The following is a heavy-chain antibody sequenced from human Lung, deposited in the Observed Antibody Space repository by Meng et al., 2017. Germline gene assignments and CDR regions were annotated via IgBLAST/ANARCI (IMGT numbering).Heavy chain of an antibody. CDR2: TYYRSRWYY. CDR3: AREKQQLLGKGGFDF. V-gene: IGHV6-1*01. D-gene: IGHD2-2*01. CDR1: GDSVSTDSAA. Sequence: QVQLQQSGPGLVKPSQTLSLTCAISGDSVSTDSAAWNWIRQSPSRGLEWLGRTYYRSRWYYDYAPSVKSRMTINPDTSKNHFSLQLSSVTPEDTAVYYCAREKQQLLGKGGFDFWGQGTLVTVSS. J-gene: IGHJ4*02.